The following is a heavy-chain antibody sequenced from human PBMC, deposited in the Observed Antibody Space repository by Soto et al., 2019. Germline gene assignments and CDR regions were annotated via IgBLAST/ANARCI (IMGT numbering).Heavy chain of an antibody. CDR3: ARVMGSVDF. CDR1: GYTFSNYD. Sequence: QVQLVQSGAEVKKPGTSVRISCKTSGYTFSNYDINWVRQAAGQGLEWMGWMNPKSGYTGSARNFQGRVTMTRDTSMTTAYMELSSLRSEDTGMYYCARVMGSVDFWGQGTLVTVSS. V-gene: IGHV1-8*01. D-gene: IGHD1-26*01. CDR2: MNPKSGYT. J-gene: IGHJ4*01.